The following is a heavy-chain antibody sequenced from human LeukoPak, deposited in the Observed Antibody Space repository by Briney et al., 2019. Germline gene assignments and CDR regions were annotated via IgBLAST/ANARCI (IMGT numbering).Heavy chain of an antibody. CDR3: ARHSGTRWYSSSWYDWFDP. J-gene: IGHJ5*02. Sequence: SETLSLTCTVSGGSISSSSYYWGWIRQPPGKGLEWIGSIYYSGSTYYNPSFKSRVTISVDTSKNQFSLKLSSVTAADTAVYYCARHSGTRWYSSSWYDWFDPWGQGTLVTVSS. D-gene: IGHD6-13*01. CDR2: IYYSGST. V-gene: IGHV4-39*01. CDR1: GGSISSSSYY.